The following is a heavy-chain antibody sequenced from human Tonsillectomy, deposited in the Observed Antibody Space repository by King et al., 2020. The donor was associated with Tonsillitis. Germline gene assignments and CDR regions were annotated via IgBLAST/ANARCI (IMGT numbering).Heavy chain of an antibody. V-gene: IGHV3-20*04. Sequence: QLVESGGGVVPPGGSLRLSCAASGFTFGDSDMSWVRQVPGKGLEWVSGIHWNGVKTTYADSVKGRFTISRDNARNSLELQMNSLRVEDTGLYYCARDGVSGSYYVNWGQGTLVSVPS. CDR1: GFTFGDSD. CDR3: ARDGVSGSYYVN. J-gene: IGHJ1*01. D-gene: IGHD1-26*01. CDR2: IHWNGVKT.